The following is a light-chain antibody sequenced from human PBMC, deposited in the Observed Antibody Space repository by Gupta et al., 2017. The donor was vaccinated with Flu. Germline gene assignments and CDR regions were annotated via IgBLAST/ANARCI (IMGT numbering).Light chain of an antibody. V-gene: IGKV1-39*01. J-gene: IGKJ1*01. CDR1: QYIGTN. Sequence: DIQMTQSSSSVSASVGDRLTITCRASQYIGTNLNWYQQRPGKAPKVLIFAASTLESGVSSRFSASGAGTDFRLTISSLEPEDIATYYCQQSYSPPWTFGQGTKVEI. CDR3: QQSYSPPWT. CDR2: AAS.